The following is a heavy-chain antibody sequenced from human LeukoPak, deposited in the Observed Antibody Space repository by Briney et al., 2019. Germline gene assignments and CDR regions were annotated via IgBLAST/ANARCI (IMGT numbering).Heavy chain of an antibody. CDR3: ARHDSSGYRDY. CDR2: IFPGDSDT. CDR1: GYSFTSYW. V-gene: IGHV5-51*01. J-gene: IGHJ4*02. Sequence: GESLQISCQGSGYSFTSYWIGWVRQMPGKGLEWMGIIFPGDSDTRYSPSFEGQVTISADKSITTAYLQWSSLKASDTAMYYCARHDSSGYRDYWGQGTLVTVSS. D-gene: IGHD3-22*01.